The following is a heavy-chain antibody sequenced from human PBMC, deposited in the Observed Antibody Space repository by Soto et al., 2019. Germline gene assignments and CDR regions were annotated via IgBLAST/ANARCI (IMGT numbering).Heavy chain of an antibody. CDR1: GGSFTSDNYY. D-gene: IGHD6-19*01. CDR3: VRTYSSGWYPSYYFDS. J-gene: IGHJ4*01. Sequence: PSETLSLTCSVSGGSFTSDNYYRGWIRQPPGEGLEWLGSMYYTGSFHYNPSLKGRVAISVDTSKSRFSLRLTSVTAADTAVYYCVRTYSSGWYPSYYFDSWGHGTRVTVS. V-gene: IGHV4-39*01. CDR2: MYYTGSF.